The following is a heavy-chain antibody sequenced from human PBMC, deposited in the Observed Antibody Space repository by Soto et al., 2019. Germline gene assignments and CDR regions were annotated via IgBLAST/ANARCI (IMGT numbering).Heavy chain of an antibody. Sequence: VVSLRLSWAASGGTFSSYGMHWVRQAPGKGLEWVAVISYDGSNKYYADSVNGRFTISRDNSKNTLYLQMNSLRAEDTAVHYCANSYGDPYAAFDIWGQGTMVTVSS. D-gene: IGHD4-17*01. J-gene: IGHJ3*02. V-gene: IGHV3-30*18. CDR2: ISYDGSNK. CDR3: ANSYGDPYAAFDI. CDR1: GGTFSSYG.